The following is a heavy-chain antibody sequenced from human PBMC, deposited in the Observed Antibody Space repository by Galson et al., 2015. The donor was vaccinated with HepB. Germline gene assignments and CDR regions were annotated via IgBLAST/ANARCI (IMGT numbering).Heavy chain of an antibody. CDR3: ARHRSTYVPSRGFDF. CDR1: GASIRSSYNF. CDR2: IYHSGST. J-gene: IGHJ4*02. Sequence: ETLSLTCTVSGASIRSSYNFWGWVRQPPGKGLEWIASIYHSGSTYFNPSLESRVTISVGPSQNQFSLELTSVTAADTAVYLCARHRSTYVPSRGFDFWGRGTLVTVSS. V-gene: IGHV4-39*01. D-gene: IGHD3-16*01.